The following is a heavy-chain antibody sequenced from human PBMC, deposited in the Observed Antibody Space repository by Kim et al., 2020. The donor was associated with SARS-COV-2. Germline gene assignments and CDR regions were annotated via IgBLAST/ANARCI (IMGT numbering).Heavy chain of an antibody. J-gene: IGHJ4*02. CDR1: GGSVSSGSYY. CDR2: IYYSGST. D-gene: IGHD4-17*01. Sequence: SETLSLTCTVSGGSVSSGSYYWSWIRQPPGKGLEWIGYIYYSGSTNYNPSLKSRVTITVDTSKNQFSLKLSSVTAADTAVYYCARELRAYYGDYDVSDYWGQGTLGTVSS. CDR3: ARELRAYYGDYDVSDY. V-gene: IGHV4-61*01.